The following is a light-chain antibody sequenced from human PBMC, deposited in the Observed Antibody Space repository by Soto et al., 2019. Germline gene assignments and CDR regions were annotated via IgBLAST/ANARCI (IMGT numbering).Light chain of an antibody. V-gene: IGKV1-27*01. CDR2: AAS. CDR1: QGISNY. J-gene: IGKJ3*01. CDR3: QKYNSALVT. Sequence: DIQMTQSPSSLSASVGDRVTITCRASQGISNYLAWYQQKPGKVPKLLIYAASTLKSGVPSRFSGSGSGTDFTLTISSLQPEDVATYYCQKYNSALVTVGPGTKVDSK.